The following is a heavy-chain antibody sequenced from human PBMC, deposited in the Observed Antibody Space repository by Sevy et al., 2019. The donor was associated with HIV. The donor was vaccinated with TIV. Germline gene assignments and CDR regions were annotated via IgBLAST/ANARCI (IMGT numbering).Heavy chain of an antibody. Sequence: GGSLRLSCAASGFTLSSYGMHWVRQAPGKGLEWVAVIRYDGSNKYYADSVKGRFTISRDNSKNTLYLQMNSLRAEDTAVYYCARAPEENYDYITGSFDYWGQGTLVTVSS. J-gene: IGHJ4*02. CDR2: IRYDGSNK. D-gene: IGHD3-16*01. V-gene: IGHV3-33*01. CDR1: GFTLSSYG. CDR3: ARAPEENYDYITGSFDY.